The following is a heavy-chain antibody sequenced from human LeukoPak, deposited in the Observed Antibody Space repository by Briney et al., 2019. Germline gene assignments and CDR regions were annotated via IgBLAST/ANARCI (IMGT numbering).Heavy chain of an antibody. D-gene: IGHD2-15*01. J-gene: IGHJ4*02. CDR1: GFTFSSYS. CDR3: ARNYCSGGSCYETGLDY. Sequence: GGSLRLSCAASGFTFSSYSMNWVRQAPGKGLEWVSSISSSSYIYYADSVKGRFTISRDNAKNSLYLQMNSLRAEDTAVYYCARNYCSGGSCYETGLDYWGQGTLVTVSS. V-gene: IGHV3-21*01. CDR2: ISSSSYI.